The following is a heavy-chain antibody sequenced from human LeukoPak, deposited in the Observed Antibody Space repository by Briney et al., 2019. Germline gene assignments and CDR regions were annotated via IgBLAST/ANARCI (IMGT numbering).Heavy chain of an antibody. CDR3: ARGKRGSSWYGIDY. CDR1: GGSFSGYY. CDR2: INHSGST. D-gene: IGHD6-13*01. V-gene: IGHV4-34*01. J-gene: IGHJ4*02. Sequence: SETLSLTCAVYGGSFSGYYWSWIRQPPGKGLEWIGEINHSGSTNYNPSLKSRVTISVDTSKNQFSLKLSSVTAADTAVYYCARGKRGSSWYGIDYWGQGTLVTVSS.